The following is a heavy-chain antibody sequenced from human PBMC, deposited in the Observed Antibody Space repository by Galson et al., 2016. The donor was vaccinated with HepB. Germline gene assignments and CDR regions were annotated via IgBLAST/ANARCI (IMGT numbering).Heavy chain of an antibody. CDR3: ASRTPPDY. V-gene: IGHV3-11*06. CDR2: ISSRSSYT. Sequence: SLRLSCAASGFIFSDYHMSWIRQAPGKGLEWISYISSRSSYTDYVDSVKGRFPISRDNAKNILYLQMNSLRAEDTAVYYCASRTPPDYWGQGTLVSVSS. D-gene: IGHD1-14*01. J-gene: IGHJ4*02. CDR1: GFIFSDYH.